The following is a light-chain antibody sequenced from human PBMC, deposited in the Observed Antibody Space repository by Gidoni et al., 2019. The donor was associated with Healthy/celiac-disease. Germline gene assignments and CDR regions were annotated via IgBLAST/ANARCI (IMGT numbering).Light chain of an antibody. J-gene: IGLJ1*01. Sequence: QSALPQPASVSGSPGQSITISCTGTSSDVGGYNYVSLYQQHPGKAPKLMIYDVSNRPSGVSNRFSGSKSGNTASLTISGLQAEDEADYYCSSYTSSSTLVVFGTGTKVTVL. V-gene: IGLV2-14*03. CDR3: SSYTSSSTLVV. CDR2: DVS. CDR1: SSDVGGYNY.